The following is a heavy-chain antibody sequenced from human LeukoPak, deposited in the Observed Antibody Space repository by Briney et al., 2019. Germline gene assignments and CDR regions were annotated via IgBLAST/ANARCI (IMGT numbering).Heavy chain of an antibody. CDR3: ARGLYYYGSGSWSY. D-gene: IGHD3-10*01. CDR2: IYYSGST. Sequence: SETLSLTCTVSGGSISSYYWSWIRQPPGKGLEWIGYIYYSGSTNYNPSLKSRVTISVDTSKNQFSLKLSSVTAADTAVYYCARGLYYYGSGSWSYWGQGTLVTVSS. CDR1: GGSISSYY. V-gene: IGHV4-59*01. J-gene: IGHJ4*02.